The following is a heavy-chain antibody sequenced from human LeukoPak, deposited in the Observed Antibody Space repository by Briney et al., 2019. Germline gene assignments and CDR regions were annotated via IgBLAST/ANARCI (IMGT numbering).Heavy chain of an antibody. J-gene: IGHJ4*02. CDR2: INHSGST. CDR3: ASLWRSRSGSPLDY. D-gene: IGHD6-6*01. V-gene: IGHV4-34*01. CDR1: GGSFSGYY. Sequence: SETLSLTCAVYGGSFSGYYWSWIRQPPGKGLEWIGEINHSGSTNYNPSLKSRVTISVDTSKNQFSLKLSSVTAADTAVYYCASLWRSRSGSPLDYWGQGTLVTVSS.